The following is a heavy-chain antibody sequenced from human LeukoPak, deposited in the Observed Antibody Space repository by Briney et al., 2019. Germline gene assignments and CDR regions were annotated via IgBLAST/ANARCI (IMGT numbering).Heavy chain of an antibody. CDR3: ARVGYSYGYDY. D-gene: IGHD5-18*01. J-gene: IGHJ4*02. CDR1: GFTLSNSW. Sequence: GGSLRLSCAGSGFTLSNSWIHWVRQAPGKGLVWVSRINSDGTSTSYADSVKGRFTISRDNAKNTLYLQMNSLRAEDTAVYYCARVGYSYGYDYWGQGTLVTVSS. CDR2: INSDGTST. V-gene: IGHV3-74*01.